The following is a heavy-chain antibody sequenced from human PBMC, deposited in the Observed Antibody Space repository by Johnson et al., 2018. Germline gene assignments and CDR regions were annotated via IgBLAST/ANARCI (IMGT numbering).Heavy chain of an antibody. Sequence: QVQLQESGPGLVKPSETLSLTCTISGGSISTYYWSWIRQPPGKGLEWIGYIYYSGITNHNPSLKSRVTISVDTSKNQFSPKVRSVTVADTAVYYCAREDGSSDAFDIWGQGTMVTVSS. D-gene: IGHD6-13*01. V-gene: IGHV4-59*01. CDR3: AREDGSSDAFDI. CDR1: GGSISTYY. J-gene: IGHJ3*02. CDR2: IYYSGIT.